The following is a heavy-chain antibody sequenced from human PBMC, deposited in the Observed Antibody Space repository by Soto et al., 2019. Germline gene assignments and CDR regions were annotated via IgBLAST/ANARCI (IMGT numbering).Heavy chain of an antibody. V-gene: IGHV4-59*06. Sequence: PSETLSLTCTVSGGSISSYYWSRIRQHPGKGLEWIGYIYYSGFTYYNPSLKSRVTISVDTSKNQFSLKLSSVTAADTAVYYCARSVFPWGQGTLVTVSS. J-gene: IGHJ5*02. CDR1: GGSISSYY. CDR2: IYYSGFT. CDR3: ARSVFP.